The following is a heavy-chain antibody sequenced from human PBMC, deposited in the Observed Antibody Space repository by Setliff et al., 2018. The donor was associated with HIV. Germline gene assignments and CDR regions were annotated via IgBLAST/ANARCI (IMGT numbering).Heavy chain of an antibody. CDR2: VYHTGST. D-gene: IGHD2-15*01. J-gene: IGHJ4*02. Sequence: PSETLSLTCTVSGQFISDGYYWGWIRQPPGKGLEWIGSVYHTGSTYYNPSLKSRVTMSADTSKNQFSLKLSSVTAADTVVYYCASSPAWRSDSGLHTFDYWGQGTLVTVSS. CDR1: GQFISDGYY. CDR3: ASSPAWRSDSGLHTFDY. V-gene: IGHV4-38-2*02.